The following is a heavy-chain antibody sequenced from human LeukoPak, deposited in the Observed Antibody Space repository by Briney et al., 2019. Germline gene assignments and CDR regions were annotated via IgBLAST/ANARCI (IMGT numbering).Heavy chain of an antibody. CDR1: GFTLRSYT. CDR3: ARLLGLVQYGMDV. Sequence: GGSLRLSCAASGFTLRSYTMNWVRQAPGKGLEWVSSIGISSNKIYYADSVKGRFIISRDNAKNSLYLQMNSLRAENTAVYYCARLLGLVQYGMDVWGQGTTVTVSS. V-gene: IGHV3-21*04. D-gene: IGHD6-13*01. J-gene: IGHJ6*02. CDR2: IGISSNKI.